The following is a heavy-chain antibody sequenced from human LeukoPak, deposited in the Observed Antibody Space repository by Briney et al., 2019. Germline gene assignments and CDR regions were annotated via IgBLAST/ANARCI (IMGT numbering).Heavy chain of an antibody. D-gene: IGHD2-15*01. CDR3: ARAGSSPQAPPFDY. V-gene: IGHV7-4-1*02. J-gene: IGHJ4*02. CDR2: INTNTGNP. CDR1: GYTFTSYD. Sequence: GASVKVSCKASGYTFTSYDINWVRQAPGQGLEWMGWINTNTGNPTYAQGFTGRFVFSLDTSVSTAYLQISSLKAEDTAVYYCARAGSSPQAPPFDYWGQGTLVTVSS.